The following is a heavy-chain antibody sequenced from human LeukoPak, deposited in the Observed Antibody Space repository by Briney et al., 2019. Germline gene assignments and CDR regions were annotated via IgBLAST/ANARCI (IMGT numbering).Heavy chain of an antibody. CDR2: IYYSGST. CDR3: ARDRRSGPVAGATGWFDP. CDR1: GGSVSSDSYF. D-gene: IGHD6-19*01. J-gene: IGHJ5*02. V-gene: IGHV4-61*01. Sequence: SETLSLTCTVSGGSVSSDSYFWTWIRQPPGKGLEWIGYIYYSGSTNYNPSLKSRVTISLDTSKNQFSLKLSSVTAADTAVYYCARDRRSGPVAGATGWFDPWGQGTLVTVSS.